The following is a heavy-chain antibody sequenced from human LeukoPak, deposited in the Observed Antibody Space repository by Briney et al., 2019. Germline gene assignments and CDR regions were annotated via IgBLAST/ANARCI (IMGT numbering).Heavy chain of an antibody. J-gene: IGHJ4*02. CDR1: GGSISSSSYY. D-gene: IGHD6-13*01. CDR2: IYYSGST. CDR3: AVYRSSWYFVNY. V-gene: IGHV4-39*01. Sequence: SQTLSLTCTVSGGSISSSSYYWGWIRQPPGKGLEWIGSIYYSGSTYYNPSLKSRVTISVDTSKNQFSLKLSSVTAADTAVYYCAVYRSSWYFVNYWGQGTLVTVSS.